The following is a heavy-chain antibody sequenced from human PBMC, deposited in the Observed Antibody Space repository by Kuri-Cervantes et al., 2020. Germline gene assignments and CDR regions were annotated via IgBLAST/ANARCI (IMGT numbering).Heavy chain of an antibody. CDR1: GYTLTELS. Sequence: GGSLRLSCKVSGYTLTELSMHWVRRAPGKGLEWMGGFDPEDGETIYAQKFQGRVTMTEDTSTDTAYMELSSLRSEDTAVYYCATGYSGGSCTNDYWGQGTLVTVSS. CDR2: FDPEDGET. V-gene: IGHV1-24*01. J-gene: IGHJ4*02. CDR3: ATGYSGGSCTNDY. D-gene: IGHD2-15*01.